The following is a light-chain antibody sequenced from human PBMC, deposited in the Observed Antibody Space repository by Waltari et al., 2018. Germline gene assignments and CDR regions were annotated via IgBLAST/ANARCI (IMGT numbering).Light chain of an antibody. J-gene: IGKJ4*01. V-gene: IGKV3-15*01. Sequence: ETVMTQSPATLSALPGERATLPCGASQSISSHLAWYQQKPGQPPRLVIYSASSRATGVPVRFSGSGSGTDFTLTISNLQSEDFAVYYCQQYNNWPLTFGGGTKVEL. CDR3: QQYNNWPLT. CDR1: QSISSH. CDR2: SAS.